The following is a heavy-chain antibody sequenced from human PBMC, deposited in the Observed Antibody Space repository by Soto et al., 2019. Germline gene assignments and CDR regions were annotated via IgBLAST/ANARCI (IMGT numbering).Heavy chain of an antibody. V-gene: IGHV1-69*13. Sequence: ASVKVSCKASGGTFSSYAISWVRQAPGQGLEWMGGIIPIFGTANYAQKFQGRVTITADESTSTAYIELSSLRSEDTAVYYCARDRDWDAFDIWGQGTMVTVSS. D-gene: IGHD2-21*01. CDR3: ARDRDWDAFDI. CDR1: GGTFSSYA. J-gene: IGHJ3*02. CDR2: IIPIFGTA.